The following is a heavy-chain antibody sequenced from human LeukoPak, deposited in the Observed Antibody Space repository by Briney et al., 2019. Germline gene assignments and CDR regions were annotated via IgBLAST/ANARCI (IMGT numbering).Heavy chain of an antibody. V-gene: IGHV3-7*01. D-gene: IGHD3-10*01. Sequence: GGSLRLSCVASGFPFKGYWMTWVRQSPGKGLDWVANIKPDGSETNYLDSVKGRFTISRDNARDSLFLEMNNLRVDDTAVYYRARDGGELWPLDEWGQGILVTVSS. J-gene: IGHJ4*02. CDR3: ARDGGELWPLDE. CDR1: GFPFKGYW. CDR2: IKPDGSET.